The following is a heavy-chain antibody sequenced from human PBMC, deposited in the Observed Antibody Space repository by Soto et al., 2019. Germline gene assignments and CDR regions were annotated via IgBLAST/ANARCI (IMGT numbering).Heavy chain of an antibody. J-gene: IGHJ6*02. CDR3: ARQGFGAIHGLVDV. D-gene: IGHD3-10*01. CDR2: IYSTENT. Sequence: PSETLSLTCPVSGGSISSSSYYWGWIRQPPGKGLEWIGSIYSTENTYYHPSLLSRVTISVDTSMNEFSLRLSSVTAADTALYYCARQGFGAIHGLVDVWGQGTTVTVSS. V-gene: IGHV4-39*01. CDR1: GGSISSSSYY.